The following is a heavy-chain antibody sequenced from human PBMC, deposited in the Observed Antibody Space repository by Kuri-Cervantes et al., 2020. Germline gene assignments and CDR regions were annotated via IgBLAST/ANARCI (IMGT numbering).Heavy chain of an antibody. CDR1: GFTFSRYG. V-gene: IGHV1-3*01. CDR2: INAGNGYT. D-gene: IGHD6-19*01. Sequence: GESLKISCAASGFTFSRYGMHWVRQAPGQRLEWMGWINAGNGYTKYSQKFQGRVTFTRDTSASTTYLELSSLRSEDTAVYYCARFGGSGWYNYFDYWGQGTLVTVSS. CDR3: ARFGGSGWYNYFDY. J-gene: IGHJ4*02.